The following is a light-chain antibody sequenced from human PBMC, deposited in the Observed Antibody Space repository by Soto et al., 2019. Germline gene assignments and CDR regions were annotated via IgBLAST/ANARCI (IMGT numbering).Light chain of an antibody. Sequence: DIQMTQSPSTLSASVGDRVTIACRASQSISSWLAWYQQKPVKGPKLLIYDASSLESGGRSRFSGSGSGTEIALTISSLQPDDFETYSCQQYKGYSNWTFGQGTKVDIK. V-gene: IGKV1-5*01. J-gene: IGKJ1*01. CDR1: QSISSW. CDR2: DAS. CDR3: QQYKGYSNWT.